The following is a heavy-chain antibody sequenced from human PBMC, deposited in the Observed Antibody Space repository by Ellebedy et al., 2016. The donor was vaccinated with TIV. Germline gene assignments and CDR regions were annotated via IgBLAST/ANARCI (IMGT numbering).Heavy chain of an antibody. CDR2: RYYSGSA. CDR3: ARGGAAGSSDYYYGMDV. J-gene: IGHJ6*02. V-gene: IGHV4-39*01. D-gene: IGHD6-13*01. Sequence: MPSETLSLTCTVSGASISTFSDFWGWIRQPPGKGLEWIGSRYYSGSAYYNPSLKSRVTISVDRSKNQFSLNGTSVTAADTAVYYCARGGAAGSSDYYYGMDVWGQGTTVTVSS. CDR1: GASISTFSDF.